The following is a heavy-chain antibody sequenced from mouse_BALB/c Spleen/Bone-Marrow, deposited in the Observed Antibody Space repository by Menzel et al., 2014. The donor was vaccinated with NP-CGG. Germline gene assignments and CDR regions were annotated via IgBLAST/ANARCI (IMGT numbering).Heavy chain of an antibody. CDR1: GYTFTDYN. D-gene: IGHD2-4*01. J-gene: IGHJ2*01. Sequence: VQLQQSGPELVKPGASVKISCKASGYTFTDYNMHWVKQSHGKSLEWIGYIYPYNGGTGYNQKFKTKATLTVDNSSSTAYMELRSLTSEDSAVYYRARKDYDSFFDYWGQGTTLTVSS. CDR2: IYPYNGGT. V-gene: IGHV1S29*02. CDR3: ARKDYDSFFDY.